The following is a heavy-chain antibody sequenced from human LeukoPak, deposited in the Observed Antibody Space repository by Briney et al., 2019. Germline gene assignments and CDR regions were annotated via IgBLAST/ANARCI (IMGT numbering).Heavy chain of an antibody. CDR2: ISGSGGRT. D-gene: IGHD3-10*01. CDR3: AKAGRGGAISMVRGVKGDYYYMDV. Sequence: PGGSLRLSCGASGFTFSTYGMSWDRQAPGKGLEWVSGISGSGGRTYYADSVKGRFTISRDNSKNTLYLQMNSLRAEDTAVYYCAKAGRGGAISMVRGVKGDYYYMDVWGKGTTVTISS. J-gene: IGHJ6*03. CDR1: GFTFSTYG. V-gene: IGHV3-23*01.